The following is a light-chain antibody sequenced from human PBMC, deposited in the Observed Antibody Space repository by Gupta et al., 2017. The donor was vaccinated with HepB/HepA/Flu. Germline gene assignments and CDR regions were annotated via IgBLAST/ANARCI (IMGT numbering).Light chain of an antibody. Sequence: EIVLTQSPATLSLSPGERATLSCRASQSVHTYLAWYQHKPGQAPRLLIYEASRRAAGIPARFSGSGSGTDFTLTITSLEPEDFAIYYCQQRSNWPPLTFGGGTKLENK. CDR1: QSVHTY. CDR2: EAS. J-gene: IGKJ4*01. V-gene: IGKV3-11*01. CDR3: QQRSNWPPLT.